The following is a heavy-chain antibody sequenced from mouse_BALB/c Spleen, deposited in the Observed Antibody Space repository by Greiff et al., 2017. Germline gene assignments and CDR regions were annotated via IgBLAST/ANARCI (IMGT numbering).Heavy chain of an antibody. CDR3: TRGGYYGRNFDY. D-gene: IGHD1-1*01. J-gene: IGHJ2*01. CDR1: GYTFTSYY. CDR2: INPSNGGT. Sequence: QVQLQQSGAELVKPGASVKLSCKASGYTFTSYYMYWVKQRPGQGLEWIGEINPSNGGTNFNEKFKSKATLTVDKSSSTAYMQLSSLTSEDSAVYYCTRGGYYGRNFDYWGQGTTLTVSS. V-gene: IGHV1S81*02.